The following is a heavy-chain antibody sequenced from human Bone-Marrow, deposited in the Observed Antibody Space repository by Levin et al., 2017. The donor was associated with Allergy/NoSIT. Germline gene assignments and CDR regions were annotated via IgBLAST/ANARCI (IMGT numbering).Heavy chain of an antibody. Sequence: PGGSLRLSCAASGFTFSSYEMNWVRQAPGRGLEWVSYISGSGYTIYYADSVKGRFTISRDNAKNSLYLQMDSLRAEDTAVYYCGRAAVAGTPPRYWGQGTLVTVSS. V-gene: IGHV3-48*03. CDR1: GFTFSSYE. J-gene: IGHJ4*02. D-gene: IGHD6-19*01. CDR2: ISGSGYTI. CDR3: GRAAVAGTPPRY.